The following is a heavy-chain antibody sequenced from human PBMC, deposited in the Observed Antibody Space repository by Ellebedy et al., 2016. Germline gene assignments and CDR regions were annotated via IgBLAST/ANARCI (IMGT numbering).Heavy chain of an antibody. CDR2: ISAYNGNT. CDR3: ARLREYPGAWWFDP. CDR1: GYTFTSYG. J-gene: IGHJ5*02. Sequence: ASVKVSCXASGYTFTSYGISWVRQAPGQGLEWMGWISAYNGNTNYAQKLQGRVTMTTDTSTSTAYMELRSLRSDDTAVYYCARLREYPGAWWFDPWGQGTLVTVSS. D-gene: IGHD2-2*01. V-gene: IGHV1-18*01.